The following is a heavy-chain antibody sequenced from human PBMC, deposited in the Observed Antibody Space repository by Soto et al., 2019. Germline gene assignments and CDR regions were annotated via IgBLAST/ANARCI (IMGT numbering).Heavy chain of an antibody. V-gene: IGHV3-30*18. J-gene: IGHJ5*02. CDR2: ISYDGSNK. Sequence: QVQLVESGGGVVQPGRSLRLSCAASGFTFSSYGMHWVRQAPGKGLEWVAVISYDGSNKYYADSVKGRFTISRDNSKNTMYRKMNSRRAEDTAVYYCAKDQYDFWSGYRIDPWGQGTLVTVSS. CDR3: AKDQYDFWSGYRIDP. CDR1: GFTFSSYG. D-gene: IGHD3-3*01.